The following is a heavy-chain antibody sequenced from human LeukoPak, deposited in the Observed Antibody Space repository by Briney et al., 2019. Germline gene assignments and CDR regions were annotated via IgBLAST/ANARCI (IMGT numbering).Heavy chain of an antibody. CDR3: AREPYSSGTNAFDI. CDR2: IYYSGST. D-gene: IGHD3-22*01. CDR1: GGSISSGGYY. J-gene: IGHJ3*02. V-gene: IGHV4-31*03. Sequence: SETLSLTCTVSGGSISSGGYYWSWIRQHPGKGLEWIGYIYYSGSTYYNPSLKSRVTISVDTSKNQFSLKLSYVTAADTAVYYCAREPYSSGTNAFDIWGQGTMVTVSS.